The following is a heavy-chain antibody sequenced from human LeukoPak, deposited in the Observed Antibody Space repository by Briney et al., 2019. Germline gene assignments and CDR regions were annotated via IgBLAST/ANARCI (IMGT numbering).Heavy chain of an antibody. CDR3: ARDKKGTSCYDY. CDR1: GGSFSGYY. CDR2: IYYSGST. V-gene: IGHV4-59*01. J-gene: IGHJ4*02. D-gene: IGHD2-2*01. Sequence: SSETLSLTCAVYGGSFSGYYWSWIRQSPGKGLEWIGFIYYSGSTTYNPSLKSRVTISVDTSKNQFSLKLSSVTAADTAVYYCARDKKGTSCYDYWGQGTLVTVSS.